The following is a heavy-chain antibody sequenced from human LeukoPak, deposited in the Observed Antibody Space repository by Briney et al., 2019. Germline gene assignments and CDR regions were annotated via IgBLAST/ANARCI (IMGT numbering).Heavy chain of an antibody. Sequence: GGSLRLSCAASGFTFSSYAMSWVRQAPGKGLEWVSAISGSGGSTYYADSVKGRFTISRDNSKNTLYLQMNSLRAEDTAVYYCAKDARFLEWSPPYYYYYMDVWGKGTTVTVSS. CDR2: ISGSGGST. CDR1: GFTFSSYA. J-gene: IGHJ6*03. D-gene: IGHD3-3*01. V-gene: IGHV3-23*01. CDR3: AKDARFLEWSPPYYYYYMDV.